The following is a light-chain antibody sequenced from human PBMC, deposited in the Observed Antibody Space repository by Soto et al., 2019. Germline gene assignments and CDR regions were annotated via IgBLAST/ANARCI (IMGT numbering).Light chain of an antibody. CDR2: DAS. CDR1: QSVSSY. CDR3: QQRSNWPPKLT. Sequence: EIVLTQSPATLSLSPGERATLSCRASQSVSSYLAWYQQKPGQAPRLLIYDASNRATCIPARFSGSGSGTDFTLTISSLEPEDFAVYYCQQRSNWPPKLTFGGGTKVEIK. J-gene: IGKJ4*01. V-gene: IGKV3-11*01.